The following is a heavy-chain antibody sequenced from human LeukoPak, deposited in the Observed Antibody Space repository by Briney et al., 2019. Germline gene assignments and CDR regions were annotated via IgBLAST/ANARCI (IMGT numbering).Heavy chain of an antibody. J-gene: IGHJ4*02. CDR3: ARDIVGATDY. CDR2: ISRSSSTI. V-gene: IGHV3-48*01. D-gene: IGHD1-26*01. Sequence: GGSLRLSCAASGFTFSSHRMNWVRQAPGKGLEWVSYISRSSSTIYYADSVKGRFTISRDNAKNSLYLQLNSLRAEDTAVYYCARDIVGATDYWGQGTLVTVSS. CDR1: GFTFSSHR.